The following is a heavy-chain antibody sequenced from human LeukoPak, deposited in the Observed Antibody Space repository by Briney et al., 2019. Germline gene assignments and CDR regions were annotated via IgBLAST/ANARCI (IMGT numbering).Heavy chain of an antibody. CDR2: INHSGST. CDR3: ARGWHGRFRGPYYYYREV. Sequence: SETLSLTCAVYGGSFSGYYWSWIRQPPGKGLEWIGEINHSGSTNYNPSLKSRVTISVDTSKNQFSLKLSSVTAADTAVYYCARGWHGRFRGPYYYYREVWGKG. CDR1: GGSFSGYY. V-gene: IGHV4-34*01. J-gene: IGHJ6*03. D-gene: IGHD3-10*01.